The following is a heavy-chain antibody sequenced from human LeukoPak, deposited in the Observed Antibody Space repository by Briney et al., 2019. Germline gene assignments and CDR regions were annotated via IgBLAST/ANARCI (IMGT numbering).Heavy chain of an antibody. CDR3: ARVFKSPTYSSSWYVTDY. J-gene: IGHJ4*02. D-gene: IGHD6-13*01. Sequence: PSETLSLTCTVSGGSISSYYWSWIRQPPGKGLEWIGYMYYSGSTNYNPSLKSRVTISVDTSKNQFSLKLSSVTAADTAVYYCARVFKSPTYSSSWYVTDYWGQGTLVTVSS. CDR2: MYYSGST. CDR1: GGSISSYY. V-gene: IGHV4-59*01.